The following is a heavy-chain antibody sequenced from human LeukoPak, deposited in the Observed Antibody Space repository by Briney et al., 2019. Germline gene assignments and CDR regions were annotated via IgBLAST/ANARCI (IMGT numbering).Heavy chain of an antibody. CDR1: GFIFTSYA. CDR3: VRGQDYYDGSTRPDS. V-gene: IGHV3-21*03. Sequence: PGGPLRLSCAASGFIFTSYAMSWVRQAPGKGLEWVSSITGSSNYMYYGDSVKGRFTVSRDNARNSLYLQMNSLRAEDTAIYYCVRGQDYYDGSTRPDSWGQGTLVTVSS. J-gene: IGHJ4*02. CDR2: ITGSSNYM. D-gene: IGHD3-22*01.